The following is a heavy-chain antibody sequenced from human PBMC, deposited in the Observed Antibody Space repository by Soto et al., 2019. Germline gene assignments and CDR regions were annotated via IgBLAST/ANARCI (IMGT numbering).Heavy chain of an antibody. D-gene: IGHD6-19*01. CDR3: ARGLLRIAVAGEYFDY. J-gene: IGHJ4*02. V-gene: IGHV1-46*01. CDR2: INPSGGST. Sequence: ASVKVSCKASGYTFTSYYMHWVRQAPGQGLEWMGIINPSGGSTSYAQKFQGRVTMTRDTSTSTVYMELSSLRSEDTAVYYCARGLLRIAVAGEYFDYWGQGTLVTVSS. CDR1: GYTFTSYY.